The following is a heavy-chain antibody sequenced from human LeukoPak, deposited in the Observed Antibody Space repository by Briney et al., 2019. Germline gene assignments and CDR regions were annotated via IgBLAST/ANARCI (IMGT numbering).Heavy chain of an antibody. CDR2: INWNGGST. CDR1: GFTFDDYG. V-gene: IGHV3-20*04. D-gene: IGHD4-17*01. CDR3: ARVFDYGDYLYFDY. Sequence: GGSLRLSCAASGFTFDDYGMSWVRQAPGKGLEWVSGINWNGGSTGYADSVKGRFTISRDNAKNSLYLQMNSLRAEDTALYYCARVFDYGDYLYFDYWGQGTLVTVSS. J-gene: IGHJ4*02.